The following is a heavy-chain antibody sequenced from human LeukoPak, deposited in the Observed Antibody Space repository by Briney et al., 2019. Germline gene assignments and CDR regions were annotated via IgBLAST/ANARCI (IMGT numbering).Heavy chain of an antibody. CDR2: IYTSGST. J-gene: IGHJ5*02. Sequence: SQTLSLTCTVSGGSISSGSYYWSWIRQPAGKGLEWIGRIYTSGSTNYNPSLKSRVTISVDTSKNQFSLKLSSVTAADTAVYYCARTHSDFWSGYPLRFDPWGQGTLVTVSS. V-gene: IGHV4-61*02. D-gene: IGHD3-3*01. CDR3: ARTHSDFWSGYPLRFDP. CDR1: GGSISSGSYY.